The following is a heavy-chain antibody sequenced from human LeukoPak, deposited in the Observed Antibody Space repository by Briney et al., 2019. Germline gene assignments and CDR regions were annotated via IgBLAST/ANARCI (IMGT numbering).Heavy chain of an antibody. J-gene: IGHJ4*02. D-gene: IGHD6-19*01. CDR3: TSGSSGWDVFDY. Sequence: GGSLRLSCAASGFTFSSYWMHWVRQASGKGLEWVGRIRSKANSYATAYPASVKGRFTISRDDSKNTAYLQMNSLETEDTAVYYCTSGSSGWDVFDYWGQGTLVTVSS. CDR1: GFTFSSYW. CDR2: IRSKANSYAT. V-gene: IGHV3-73*01.